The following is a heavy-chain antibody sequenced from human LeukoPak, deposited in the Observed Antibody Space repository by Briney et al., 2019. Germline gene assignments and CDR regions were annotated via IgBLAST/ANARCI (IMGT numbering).Heavy chain of an antibody. CDR1: GGSISSYY. CDR3: ARGVIVGAKGGLSKGFHAFDI. Sequence: SETLSLTCTVSGGSISSYYWSWIRQPPGKGLEWVGYIYYSGSTNYNPSLKSRVTISVDTSKNQFSLTLSSVTAADTPVYYCARGVIVGAKGGLSKGFHAFDIWGQGTMVTVSS. D-gene: IGHD1-26*01. J-gene: IGHJ3*02. V-gene: IGHV4-59*01. CDR2: IYYSGST.